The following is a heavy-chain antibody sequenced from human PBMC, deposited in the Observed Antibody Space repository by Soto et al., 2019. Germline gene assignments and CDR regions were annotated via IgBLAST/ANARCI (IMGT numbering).Heavy chain of an antibody. CDR1: GFTFSSYW. CDR3: ARVPDTAMAYYYYGMDV. V-gene: IGHV3-7*05. Sequence: GGSLRLSCAASGFTFSSYWMSWVRQAPGKGLEWVANIKQDGSEKYYVDSVKGRFTISRDNAKNSLYLQMNSLRAEDTAVYYCARVPDTAMAYYYYGMDVWGQGTTVTVSS. D-gene: IGHD5-18*01. J-gene: IGHJ6*02. CDR2: IKQDGSEK.